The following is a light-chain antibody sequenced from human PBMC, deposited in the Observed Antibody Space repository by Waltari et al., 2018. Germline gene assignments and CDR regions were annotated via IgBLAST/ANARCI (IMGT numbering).Light chain of an antibody. Sequence: AIQLTQSPSSLSASVGDRVTITCRASQGISSALAWYQQKAGKAPKLLIYDASILESGVPSTFSGSGSGTDFTLTISSLQPEDVAVYYCQQYYTTPPTFGQGTRLEIK. V-gene: IGKV1-13*02. J-gene: IGKJ5*01. CDR2: DAS. CDR3: QQYYTTPPT. CDR1: QGISSA.